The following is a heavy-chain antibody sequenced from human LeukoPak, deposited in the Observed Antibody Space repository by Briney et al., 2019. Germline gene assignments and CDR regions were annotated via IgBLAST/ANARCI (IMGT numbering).Heavy chain of an antibody. Sequence: SETLSLTCTVSGGSISSSSYYWGWIRQPPGKGLEWIGSIYYSGSTYYNPSLKSRVTISVDTSKNQFSLKLSSVTAADTAVYYCARHGQGHDSSGYYYPPYYYGMDVWGQGTTVTVSS. D-gene: IGHD3-22*01. J-gene: IGHJ6*02. CDR1: GGSISSSSYY. V-gene: IGHV4-39*01. CDR3: ARHGQGHDSSGYYYPPYYYGMDV. CDR2: IYYSGST.